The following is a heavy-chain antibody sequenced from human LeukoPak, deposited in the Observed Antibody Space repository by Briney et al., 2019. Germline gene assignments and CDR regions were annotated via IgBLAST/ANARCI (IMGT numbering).Heavy chain of an antibody. V-gene: IGHV3-48*02. Sequence: GGSLRLSCAASGFTLSNYNVNWARQAPGKGLEWVSYISSGSSTIYYADSVKDRFTISRDNAKNSLYLQMNSLRDEDTAVYFCVRARVDDWGQGTLVTVSS. CDR2: ISSGSSTI. J-gene: IGHJ4*02. CDR3: VRARVDD. CDR1: GFTLSNYN.